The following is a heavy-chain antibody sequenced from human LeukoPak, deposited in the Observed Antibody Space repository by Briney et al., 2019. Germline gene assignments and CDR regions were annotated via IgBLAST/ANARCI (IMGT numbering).Heavy chain of an antibody. V-gene: IGHV4-61*02. J-gene: IGHJ3*02. CDR3: ARDRAGDSFDI. CDR1: GDSISSGNYY. CDR2: IYTSGNT. D-gene: IGHD7-27*01. Sequence: SETLSLTCTVSGDSISSGNYYWTWIRQPAGKGLEWIGRIYTSGNTNYNPALKSQVTISMDTSKNQFSLNLNSVTAADTAVYYCARDRAGDSFDIWGQGTMVTVSS.